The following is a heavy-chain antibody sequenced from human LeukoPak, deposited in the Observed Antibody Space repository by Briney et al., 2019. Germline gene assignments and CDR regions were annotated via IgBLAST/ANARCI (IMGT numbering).Heavy chain of an antibody. D-gene: IGHD1-26*01. Sequence: ASVKVSCKASGYTYTSHYIHWVRQAPGQGLEWMGIINPSGGSPVYAQTFQGRYTVTRGTSTSTVYMELSSLRSEDTAVYFCTRSAIVGAPGDFDYWGQGTLVTVSS. CDR1: GYTYTSHY. J-gene: IGHJ4*02. CDR2: INPSGGSP. CDR3: TRSAIVGAPGDFDY. V-gene: IGHV1-46*03.